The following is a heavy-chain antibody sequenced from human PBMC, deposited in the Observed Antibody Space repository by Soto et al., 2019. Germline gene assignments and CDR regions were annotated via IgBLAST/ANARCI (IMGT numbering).Heavy chain of an antibody. Sequence: QVQLVQSGAEVKKPGASVKVSCKASGYTFTSYYMHWVRQAPGQGLEWMGIINPSGGSTSYAQKFQGRVTMTRDTSTSTVYMELSSLRSEDTAVYYCARSRRNGAEATINLYYYYGMDVWGQGTTVTVSS. CDR3: ARSRRNGAEATINLYYYYGMDV. CDR1: GYTFTSYY. CDR2: INPSGGST. V-gene: IGHV1-46*01. D-gene: IGHD5-12*01. J-gene: IGHJ6*02.